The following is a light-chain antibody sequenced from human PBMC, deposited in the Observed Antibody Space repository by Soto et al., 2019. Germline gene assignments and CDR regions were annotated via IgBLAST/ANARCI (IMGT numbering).Light chain of an antibody. CDR2: DVS. CDR1: SSDVGGYNY. V-gene: IGLV2-14*01. CDR3: SSYTSSSTL. Sequence: QCALTQPASVYGSPGRSITISCTGTSSDVGGYNYVSWYQQHPGKAPKLMIYDVSNRPSGVSNRFSGSKSGNTASLTISGLQAEDEADYYCSSYTSSSTLFGTGTRSPS. J-gene: IGLJ1*01.